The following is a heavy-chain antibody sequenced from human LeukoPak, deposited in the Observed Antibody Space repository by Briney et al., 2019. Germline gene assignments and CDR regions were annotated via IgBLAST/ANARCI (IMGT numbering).Heavy chain of an antibody. CDR3: ARVGRAFTARSSFFDY. J-gene: IGHJ4*02. CDR1: GYTFSGYY. CDR2: INPNSGGT. V-gene: IGHV1-2*02. D-gene: IGHD6-6*01. Sequence: ASVKVSSKASGYTFSGYYMHWVRQAPGQGLEWMGWINPNSGGTNYAQKFQGRVTMTRDTSISTAYMELIRLRPADTAVYYCARVGRAFTARSSFFDYWGQGTLVTVSS.